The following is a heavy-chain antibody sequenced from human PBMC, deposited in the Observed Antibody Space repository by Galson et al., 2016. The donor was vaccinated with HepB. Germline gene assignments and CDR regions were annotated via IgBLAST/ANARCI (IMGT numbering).Heavy chain of an antibody. CDR2: INYRGDT. CDR1: GDSIRGSAYY. CDR3: ARGVRGSRYCWFDA. J-gene: IGHJ5*02. Sequence: SETLSLTCSVAGDSIRGSAYYWAWLRQSPQKGPEWIGTINYRGDTNDDPSLKSRVSISVDAPKNQISLKLTSVSAADSGVYYCARGVRGSRYCWFDAWGQGSVVTVSS. D-gene: IGHD2-15*01. V-gene: IGHV4-39*01.